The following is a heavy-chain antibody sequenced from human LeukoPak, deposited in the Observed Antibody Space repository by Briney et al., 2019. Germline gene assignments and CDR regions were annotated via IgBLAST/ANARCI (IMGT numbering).Heavy chain of an antibody. CDR3: AGESGWYGGAGY. CDR2: IYYSGNT. D-gene: IGHD6-19*01. V-gene: IGHV4-59*13. Sequence: SESLSLTCTVSGGSISSYYWSWIRQPPGKVLEWIGYIYYSGNTNYNTSLKSRVTISIDPSKNQFSLKLSSVTAADTAVYSCAGESGWYGGAGYWGQGTLVTVSS. CDR1: GGSISSYY. J-gene: IGHJ4*02.